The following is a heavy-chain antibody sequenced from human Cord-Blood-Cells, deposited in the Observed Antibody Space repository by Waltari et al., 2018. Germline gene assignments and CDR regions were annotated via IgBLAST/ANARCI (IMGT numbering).Heavy chain of an antibody. CDR2: NYQSGST. CDR3: AIDLGGGYYYFDY. CDR1: GGSISSSNW. V-gene: IGHV4-4*02. J-gene: IGHJ4*02. Sequence: QVQLQESGPGLVKPSGTLSLTCAVSGGSISSSNWWSWVRQPPGKGLEWIGENYQSGSTNYTPSLTTRVTISVDKSKNQFSLKLSSVTAADTAVYYWAIDLGGGYYYFDYWGQGTLVTVSS. D-gene: IGHD3-22*01.